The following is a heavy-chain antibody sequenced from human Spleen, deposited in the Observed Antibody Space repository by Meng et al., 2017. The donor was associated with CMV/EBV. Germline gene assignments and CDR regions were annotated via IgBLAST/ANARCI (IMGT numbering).Heavy chain of an antibody. Sequence: SCKASGYTFPGQYLHWVRQAPGQGLEWMGWISPKPGATKYAQKFQGRAIMTSDTSISTAYMELSRLTSDDTAVYFCTTVDMVYGPFDPWGQGTLVTVSS. CDR3: TTVDMVYGPFDP. J-gene: IGHJ5*02. CDR2: ISPKPGAT. CDR1: GYTFPGQY. D-gene: IGHD2-8*01. V-gene: IGHV1-2*02.